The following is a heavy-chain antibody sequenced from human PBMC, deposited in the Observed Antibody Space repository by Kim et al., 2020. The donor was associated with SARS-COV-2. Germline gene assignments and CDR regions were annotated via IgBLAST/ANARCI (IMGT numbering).Heavy chain of an antibody. CDR3: ARGPCTVVSPAGY. V-gene: IGHV3-23*01. J-gene: IGHJ4*02. Sequence: YADSVKGRFTISRDNSKNTVYLQMNSLRAEDTALYYCARGPCTVVSPAGYWGQGTLVTVSS. D-gene: IGHD2-8*01.